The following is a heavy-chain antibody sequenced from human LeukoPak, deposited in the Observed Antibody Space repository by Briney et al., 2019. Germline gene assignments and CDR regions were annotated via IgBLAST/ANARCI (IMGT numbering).Heavy chain of an antibody. CDR3: ARDPGIAVAGKTGFDY. CDR1: GGTFSSYA. D-gene: IGHD6-19*01. Sequence: GASVNVSCKASGGTFSSYAISWVRQAPGQGLEWMGGIIPIFGTANYAQKFQGRVTITADKSTSTAYMELSSLRSEDTAVYYCARDPGIAVAGKTGFDYWGQGALVTVSS. J-gene: IGHJ4*02. CDR2: IIPIFGTA. V-gene: IGHV1-69*06.